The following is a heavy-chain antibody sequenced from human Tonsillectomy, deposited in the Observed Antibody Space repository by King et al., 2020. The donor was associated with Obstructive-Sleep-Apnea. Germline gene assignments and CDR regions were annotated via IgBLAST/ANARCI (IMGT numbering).Heavy chain of an antibody. V-gene: IGHV4-39*01. D-gene: IGHD3-10*01. CDR1: GGSISSSSYY. Sequence: QLQESGPGLVKPSETLSLTCTVSGGSISSSSYYWGWIRQPPGKGLEWIGSIYYSGSTYYNPSLKSRVTISVDTSKNQFSLKLSSVTAADTAVYYCARQGTMVRGVITGNWFDPRGQGTLVTVSS. CDR3: ARQGTMVRGVITGNWFDP. J-gene: IGHJ5*02. CDR2: IYYSGST.